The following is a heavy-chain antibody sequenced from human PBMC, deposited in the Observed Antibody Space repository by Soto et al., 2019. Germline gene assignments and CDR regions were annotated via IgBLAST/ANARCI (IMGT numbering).Heavy chain of an antibody. Sequence: VGSLRLSCVTSGFTFTKYSMNWVRQAPGKGLEWVSYISYSGETKYYADSLKGRYAISRDDAKNSVYLQMNSLRDEDTAFYYCVRGVVVVVGSTAENFDHWGQGTLVTVSS. J-gene: IGHJ4*02. CDR3: VRGVVVVVGSTAENFDH. CDR1: GFTFTKYS. CDR2: ISYSGETK. V-gene: IGHV3-48*02. D-gene: IGHD2-15*01.